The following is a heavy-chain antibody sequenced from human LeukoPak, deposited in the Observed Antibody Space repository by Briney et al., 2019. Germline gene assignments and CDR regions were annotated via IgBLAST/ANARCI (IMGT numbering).Heavy chain of an antibody. CDR3: AKDREYSGSYPAFDY. CDR2: TRYDGSNK. J-gene: IGHJ4*02. CDR1: GLTFSSYD. D-gene: IGHD1-26*01. V-gene: IGHV3-30*02. Sequence: GGSLRLSCAAFGLTFSSYDMHWVRQAPGKGLEWVAFTRYDGSNKYYADSVKGRFTISRDNSKNTLYLQMNSLRAEDTAVYYCAKDREYSGSYPAFDYWGQGTLVTVSS.